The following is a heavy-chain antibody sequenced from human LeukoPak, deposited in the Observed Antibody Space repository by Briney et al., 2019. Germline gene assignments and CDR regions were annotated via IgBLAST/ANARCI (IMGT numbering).Heavy chain of an antibody. Sequence: SETLSLTCTVSGGSISNYYWSWIRQPPGKGLEWIGYIYYSGNTNYNPSLKSRVTISVDTSKNQFSLELNSVTAADTAVYYCARVRYCSTNRCYDREFEKWGQGTLVTVSS. CDR2: IYYSGNT. V-gene: IGHV4-59*01. CDR3: ARVRYCSTNRCYDREFEK. CDR1: GGSISNYY. J-gene: IGHJ4*02. D-gene: IGHD2-2*01.